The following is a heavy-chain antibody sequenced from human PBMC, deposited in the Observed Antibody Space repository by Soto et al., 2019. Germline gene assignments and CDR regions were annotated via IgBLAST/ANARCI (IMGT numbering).Heavy chain of an antibody. V-gene: IGHV3-9*01. Sequence: GGSLRLSCTASGFTFGDYAMHWVRQVPGRGLEWVSGISWTGVSFGYADSVKGRFTISRDNAKNSLFLQMNSLRHEDTAFYYCAKDRNTAMVTGDFDYWGQGTLVTVSS. D-gene: IGHD5-18*01. CDR2: ISWTGVSF. J-gene: IGHJ4*02. CDR3: AKDRNTAMVTGDFDY. CDR1: GFTFGDYA.